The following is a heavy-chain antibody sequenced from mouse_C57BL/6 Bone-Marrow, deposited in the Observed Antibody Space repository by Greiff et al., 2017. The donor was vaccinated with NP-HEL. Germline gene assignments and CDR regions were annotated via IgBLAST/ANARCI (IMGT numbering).Heavy chain of an antibody. CDR2: INPNNGGT. J-gene: IGHJ4*01. D-gene: IGHD2-3*01. Sequence: VQLKESGPELVKPGASVKMSCKASGYTFTDYNMHWVKQSHGKSLEWIGYINPNNGGTSYNQKFKGKATLTVNKSSSTAYMELRSLTSEDSAVYYCAKRDYDGYYDYAMDYWGQGTSVTVSS. V-gene: IGHV1-22*01. CDR3: AKRDYDGYYDYAMDY. CDR1: GYTFTDYN.